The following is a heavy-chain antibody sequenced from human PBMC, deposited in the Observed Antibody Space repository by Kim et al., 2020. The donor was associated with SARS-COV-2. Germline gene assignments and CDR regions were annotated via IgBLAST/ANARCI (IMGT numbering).Heavy chain of an antibody. V-gene: IGHV3-30*03. Sequence: GGSLRLSCAASGFTFSSYGMHWVRQAPGKGLEWVAVISYDGSNKYYADSVKGRFTISRDNSKNTLYLQMNSLRAEDTAVYYCASIGYCSGGSCYHTGYF. CDR1: GFTFSSYG. J-gene: IGHJ4*01. D-gene: IGHD2-15*01. CDR3: ASIGYCSGGSCYHTGYF. CDR2: ISYDGSNK.